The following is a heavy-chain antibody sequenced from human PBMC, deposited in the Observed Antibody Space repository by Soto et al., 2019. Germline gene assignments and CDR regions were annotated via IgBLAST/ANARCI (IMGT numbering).Heavy chain of an antibody. V-gene: IGHV1-58*01. CDR2: IVVDSGNT. Sequence: ASVKVSCKASGFTFTSPAVQWVRQARGQRLEWIGWIVVDSGNTNYAQKFQERVTITRDMSTSTAYMELSSLRSEDTAVYYCAAEGYIVVVPAAPTYGTDVWGQGTTVTVSS. D-gene: IGHD2-2*01. CDR1: GFTFTSPA. J-gene: IGHJ6*02. CDR3: AAEGYIVVVPAAPTYGTDV.